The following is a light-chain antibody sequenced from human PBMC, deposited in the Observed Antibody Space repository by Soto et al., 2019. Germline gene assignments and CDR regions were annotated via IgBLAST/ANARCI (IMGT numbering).Light chain of an antibody. Sequence: DIQMTQSPSSLSASVGDRVTITCRASQSIASFLNWLQLKPGQAPKVLIYGASTLQSGVPSRFSGSGSGTDFTLTISTLQPEDSALDYCQKGYSPLLTFGGGTRGEIK. CDR1: QSIASF. CDR3: QKGYSPLLT. V-gene: IGKV1-39*01. J-gene: IGKJ4*01. CDR2: GAS.